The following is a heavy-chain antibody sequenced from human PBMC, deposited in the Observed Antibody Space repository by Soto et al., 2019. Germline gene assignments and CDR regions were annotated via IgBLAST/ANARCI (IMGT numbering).Heavy chain of an antibody. Sequence: GGSLRLSCTASGFAFGDYAVTWFRQTPEKGLEWVGVVRSNDYGGASHYAASVKGRFTISRHDSRNIAYLQMNSLATEDTAVYYCARRRLEADYWGQGILVTVSS. CDR1: GFAFGDYA. J-gene: IGHJ4*02. D-gene: IGHD5-12*01. V-gene: IGHV3-49*03. CDR3: ARRRLEADY. CDR2: VRSNDYGGAS.